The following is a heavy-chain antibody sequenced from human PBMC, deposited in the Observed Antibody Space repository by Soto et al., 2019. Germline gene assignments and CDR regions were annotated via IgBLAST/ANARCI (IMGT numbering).Heavy chain of an antibody. CDR3: ASQGRGTDYYGMDV. CDR1: GFTFTSSA. J-gene: IGHJ6*02. CDR2: IVVGSGNT. D-gene: IGHD3-10*01. Sequence: QMQLVQSGPEVKKPGTSVKVSCKVSGFTFTSSAMQWVRQARGQRLEWIGWIVVGSGNTNYAQKLQEGVTITRDMSTSTAYMELSSLRSEDTAVYYCASQGRGTDYYGMDVWGQGTTVTVSS. V-gene: IGHV1-58*02.